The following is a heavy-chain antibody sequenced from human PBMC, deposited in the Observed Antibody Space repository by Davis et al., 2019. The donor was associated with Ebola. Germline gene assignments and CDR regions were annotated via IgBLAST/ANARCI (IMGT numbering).Heavy chain of an antibody. CDR1: GFTFSDYY. Sequence: GESLKIPCAASGFTFSDYYMSWIRQAPGKGLAWVSYISSSSSYTNYADSVKGRFTISRDNAKNSLYLQMNSLRAEDTAVYYCTTAGGYCSSTSCYFGMDVWGQGTTVTVSS. D-gene: IGHD2-2*01. CDR2: ISSSSSYT. CDR3: TTAGGYCSSTSCYFGMDV. J-gene: IGHJ6*02. V-gene: IGHV3-11*06.